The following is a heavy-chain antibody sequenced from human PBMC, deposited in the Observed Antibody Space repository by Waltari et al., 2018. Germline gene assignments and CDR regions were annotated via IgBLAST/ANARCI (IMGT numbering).Heavy chain of an antibody. CDR2: IHYSGTT. J-gene: IGHJ4*02. CDR3: ARDGMTSGHFDS. D-gene: IGHD3-10*01. CDR1: GDSIKPYY. Sequence: QVQLQESGPGLVEPSETLSLTCTVPGDSIKPYYWSWLRQSPGKGLEWIGNIHYSGTTNYNPSHKSRLSISIDTSRNQFSRKMNSVIAADTAVYYCARDGMTSGHFDSWGQGTLVTVST. V-gene: IGHV4-59*01.